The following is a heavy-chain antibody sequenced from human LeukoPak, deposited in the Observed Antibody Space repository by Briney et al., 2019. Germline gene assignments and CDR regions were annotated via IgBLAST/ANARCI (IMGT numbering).Heavy chain of an antibody. D-gene: IGHD3-10*01. V-gene: IGHV3-66*01. CDR1: GFTVSSNY. CDR3: ARGTTMVRDFYGMDV. J-gene: IGHJ6*02. CDR2: IYSGGST. Sequence: GGSLRLSCAASGFTVSSNYMSWVRQAPGKGLEWVSVIYSGGSTYYADSVKGRFTISRDNSKNTLYLQMNSLRAEDTAVYYCARGTTMVRDFYGMDVWGQGTTVTVSS.